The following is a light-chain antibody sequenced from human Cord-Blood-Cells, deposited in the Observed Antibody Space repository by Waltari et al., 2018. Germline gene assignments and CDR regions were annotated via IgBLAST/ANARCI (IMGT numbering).Light chain of an antibody. V-gene: IGKV3-11*01. J-gene: IGKJ3*01. CDR1: QSVSSY. CDR2: DAS. Sequence: EIVLTQSPATLSLSPGERATLSCRASQSVSSYLAWYQQKPGQAPRLLIYDASNRATGIPARFSGSGSGTDFTLTISSLQPEDFATYYCQQSYSTPLVTFGPGTKVDIK. CDR3: QQSYSTPLVT.